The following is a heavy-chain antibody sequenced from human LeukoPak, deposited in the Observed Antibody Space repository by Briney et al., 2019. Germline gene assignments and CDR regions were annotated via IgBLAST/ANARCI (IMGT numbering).Heavy chain of an antibody. CDR3: VRVVYGDYEDY. CDR2: IKQDGSEK. Sequence: GGSLRLSCAASGFTFSSYWMSWVRQAPGKGLEWVANIKQDGSEKYYVDSVKGRFTISRDNAKNSLYLQMNSLRAEDTAVYYCVRVVYGDYEDYWGQGTLVTVSS. J-gene: IGHJ4*02. CDR1: GFTFSSYW. D-gene: IGHD4-17*01. V-gene: IGHV3-7*01.